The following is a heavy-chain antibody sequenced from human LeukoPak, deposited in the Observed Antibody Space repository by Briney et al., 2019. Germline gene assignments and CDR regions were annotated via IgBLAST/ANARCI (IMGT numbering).Heavy chain of an antibody. CDR3: ARGRVSSSTWYSTYYYYFYMDV. D-gene: IGHD6-13*01. J-gene: IGHJ6*03. CDR1: DDSITSYY. Sequence: AETLSLTCTVSDDSITSYYLSWIRQAPGKGLEWVGYIDHTGITNYNPALNSRATISRNASKNDFSLELRSASAADTAVYFCARGRVSSSTWYSTYYYYFYMDVWGKGTTVTVSS. CDR2: IDHTGIT. V-gene: IGHV4-59*01.